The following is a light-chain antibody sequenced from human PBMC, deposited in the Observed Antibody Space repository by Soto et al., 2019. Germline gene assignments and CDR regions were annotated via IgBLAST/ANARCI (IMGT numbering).Light chain of an antibody. Sequence: DIQLTQSPSFLSASVGDRVTITCRASQGISRYLAWYQQKPGKAPKLLIYTAATLQTGVPSRFSGSGSGTEFTLTISSLQPEDLATYYCQQLNSYPPWTFGQGTKVDI. J-gene: IGKJ1*01. CDR3: QQLNSYPPWT. V-gene: IGKV1-9*01. CDR2: TAA. CDR1: QGISRY.